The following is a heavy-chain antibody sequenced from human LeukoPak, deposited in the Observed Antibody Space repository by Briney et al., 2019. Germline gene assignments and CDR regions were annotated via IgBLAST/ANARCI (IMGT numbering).Heavy chain of an antibody. Sequence: GGSLTLSCAVSGFSFSTHDFHWVRQVPGKGLEGGAFICDDENKKWYADSVKGRFTISRDNSRNTVYLQMNSLTPEDTGIYFCAKDPGAKVRGYYMDVWGKGTTVTVSS. J-gene: IGHJ6*03. V-gene: IGHV3-30*02. CDR1: GFSFSTHD. D-gene: IGHD3-10*01. CDR3: AKDPGAKVRGYYMDV. CDR2: ICDDENKK.